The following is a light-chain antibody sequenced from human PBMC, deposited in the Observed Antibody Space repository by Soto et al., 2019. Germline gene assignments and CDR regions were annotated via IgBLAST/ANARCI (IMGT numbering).Light chain of an antibody. V-gene: IGKV3-11*01. CDR3: QQRTYSIT. CDR1: QSAYSSY. CDR2: GAS. Sequence: PGDRATLSCRSSQSAYSSYLSWYQQKPGQAPRLLIYGASHRATGIPVRFSGSGSGTDFTLTISSLEPEDFAVYYCQQRTYSITFGQGTRLEIK. J-gene: IGKJ5*01.